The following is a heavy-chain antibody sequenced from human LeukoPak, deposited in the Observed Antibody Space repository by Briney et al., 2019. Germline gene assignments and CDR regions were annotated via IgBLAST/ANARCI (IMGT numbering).Heavy chain of an antibody. CDR2: INHSGST. D-gene: IGHD2-2*01. V-gene: IGHV4-34*01. J-gene: IGHJ4*02. CDR1: GGSFSGYY. Sequence: SETLSLTCAVYGGSFSGYYWSWIRQPPGKGLEWIGEINHSGSTNYNPSLKSRVTISVDTSKNQFSLKLSSVTAADTAVYYCARDKNQLLGIGFDYWGQGTLVTVSS. CDR3: ARDKNQLLGIGFDY.